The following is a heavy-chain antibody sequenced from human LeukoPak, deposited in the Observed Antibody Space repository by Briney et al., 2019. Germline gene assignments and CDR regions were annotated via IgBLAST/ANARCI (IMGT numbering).Heavy chain of an antibody. J-gene: IGHJ5*02. CDR1: GGSISSYY. CDR3: ARGFLRYCSGGSCYGGTTNWFDP. Sequence: PSETLSLTCTVSGGSISSYYWSWIRQPAGKGLEWIGRIYTSGSTNYNPSLKSRVTMPVDTSKNQFSLKLSSVTAADTAVYYCARGFLRYCSGGSCYGGTTNWFDPWGQGTLVTVSS. V-gene: IGHV4-4*07. CDR2: IYTSGST. D-gene: IGHD2-15*01.